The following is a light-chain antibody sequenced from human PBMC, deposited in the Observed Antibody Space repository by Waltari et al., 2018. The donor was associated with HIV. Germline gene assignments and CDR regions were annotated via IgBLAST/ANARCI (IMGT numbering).Light chain of an antibody. CDR2: RNG. V-gene: IGLV1-47*01. Sequence: QSVLTQPPSASGTPGQRPTIPCSGSSSIIGINYVYWYQHFPGTAPKLLMYRNGQRPSGVPARFSGSKSGTSASLAISGLRAEDEADYYCATWDDNLGGRVFGGGTKLTVL. CDR1: SSIIGINY. J-gene: IGLJ3*02. CDR3: ATWDDNLGGRV.